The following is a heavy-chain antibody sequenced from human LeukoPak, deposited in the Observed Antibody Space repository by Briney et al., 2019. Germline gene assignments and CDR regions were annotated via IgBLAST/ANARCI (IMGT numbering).Heavy chain of an antibody. D-gene: IGHD2-15*01. V-gene: IGHV4-39*07. J-gene: IGHJ3*02. CDR1: GGSISSYY. Sequence: SETLSLTCTISGGSISSYYWGWIRQPPGKGLEWIGSIYYSGSTYYNPSLKSRVTISVDTSKNQFSLKLSSVTAADTAVYYCARVRGCSGGSCYDAFDIWGQGTMVTVSS. CDR2: IYYSGST. CDR3: ARVRGCSGGSCYDAFDI.